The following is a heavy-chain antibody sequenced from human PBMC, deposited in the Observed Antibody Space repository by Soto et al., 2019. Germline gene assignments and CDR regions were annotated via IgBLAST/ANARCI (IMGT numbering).Heavy chain of an antibody. CDR3: ATDLGTTMARH. D-gene: IGHD1-1*01. J-gene: IGHJ4*02. CDR2: IYHSGSI. Sequence: SETLSLTCAVSGGSISSGGYSWSWIRQPPGKGLEGIGYIYHSGSIYYNPSLKSRVTISVDRSKNQFSLKLSSVTAADTAVYYCATDLGTTMARHWGQGTLVTVSS. CDR1: GGSISSGGYS. V-gene: IGHV4-30-2*01.